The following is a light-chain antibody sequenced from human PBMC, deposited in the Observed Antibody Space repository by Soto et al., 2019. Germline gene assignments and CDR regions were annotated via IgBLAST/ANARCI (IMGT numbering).Light chain of an antibody. V-gene: IGLV2-14*01. CDR3: LSKISRISYV. J-gene: IGLJ1*01. CDR1: TSDVGGYNY. CDR2: EVS. Sequence: QSVLTQPASVSGSPGQSITISCTGTTSDVGGYNYVSWYQQHPGKVPKLLIHEVSNRPSGVSNRFSGSKSGNTASLTISGLQEEEEAAYYCLSKISRISYVFGTGTKVTV.